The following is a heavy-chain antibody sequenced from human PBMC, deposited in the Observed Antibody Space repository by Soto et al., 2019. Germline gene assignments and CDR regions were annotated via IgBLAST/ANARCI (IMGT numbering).Heavy chain of an antibody. CDR2: IYSGGST. V-gene: IGHV3-53*02. D-gene: IGHD2-2*02. Sequence: EVQLVETGGGLIQPGGSLRLSCAASGFTVSNNYMSWVRQAPGRGLEWVSLIYSGGSTFYADSVKGRFTISRDNSKNTLFLQMNSLRAEDTAVYFCATYTSLDYWGQGTLVTVSS. CDR3: ATYTSLDY. J-gene: IGHJ4*02. CDR1: GFTVSNNY.